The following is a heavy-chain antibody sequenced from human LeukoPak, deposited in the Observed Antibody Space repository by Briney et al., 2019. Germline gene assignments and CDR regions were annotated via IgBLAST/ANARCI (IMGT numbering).Heavy chain of an antibody. Sequence: SSVKVSCKPSLYTFTSYYMHWVRQAPGQGLEWMGIINPSGGRTSYAQKFQGRVTMNRDMSTSTVYMELSSLRSEDRAVYYCGRDLGGSNFEYWGKGTLVTVSS. J-gene: IGHJ4*02. D-gene: IGHD2-15*01. CDR3: GRDLGGSNFEY. CDR1: LYTFTSYY. V-gene: IGHV1-46*01. CDR2: INPSGGRT.